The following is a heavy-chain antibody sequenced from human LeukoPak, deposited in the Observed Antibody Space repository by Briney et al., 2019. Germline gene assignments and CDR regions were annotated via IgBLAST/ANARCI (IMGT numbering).Heavy chain of an antibody. J-gene: IGHJ3*02. CDR1: GYSFSNYW. CDR2: IYPGDSDT. D-gene: IGHD4-23*01. V-gene: IGHV5-51*01. CDR3: ARQSVVTPRAAFDI. Sequence: HGESLKISCKGSGYSFSNYWIGWVRQMPGKGLEWMGIIYPGDSDTRYSPSFQGQVTISADKSISTAYLQWRSLKATDTAMYYCARQSVVTPRAAFDIWGQGTMVTVSS.